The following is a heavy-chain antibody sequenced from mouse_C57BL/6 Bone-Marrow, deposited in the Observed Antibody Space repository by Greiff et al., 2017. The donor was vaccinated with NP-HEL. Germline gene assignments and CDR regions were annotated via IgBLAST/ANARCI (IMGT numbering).Heavy chain of an antibody. J-gene: IGHJ3*01. D-gene: IGHD2-4*01. V-gene: IGHV1-82*01. Sequence: VQLKQSGPELVKPGASVKISCKASGYAFSSSWMNWVKQRPGKGLEWIGRIYPGDGDTNYNGKFKGKATLTADKSSSTAYMQLSSLTSEDSAVYFCARDDYDTLAYWGQGTLVTVSA. CDR1: GYAFSSSW. CDR3: ARDDYDTLAY. CDR2: IYPGDGDT.